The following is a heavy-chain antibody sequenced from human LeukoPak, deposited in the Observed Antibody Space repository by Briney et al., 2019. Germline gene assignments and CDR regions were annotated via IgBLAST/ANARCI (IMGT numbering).Heavy chain of an antibody. V-gene: IGHV5-51*01. D-gene: IGHD3-3*01. CDR1: GSSFTSYW. CDR2: IYPGDSDT. CDR3: ARQGIGGDWFDP. Sequence: GASLKISSKGSGSSFTSYWIGWVRPMPGQGPAWTGIIYPGDSDTRYSPSFQGQVTISADKSISTAYLHWSSLKASDTAMYYCARQGIGGDWFDPWGQGTLVTVSS. J-gene: IGHJ5*02.